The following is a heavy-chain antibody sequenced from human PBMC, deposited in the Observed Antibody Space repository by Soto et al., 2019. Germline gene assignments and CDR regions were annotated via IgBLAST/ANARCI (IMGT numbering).Heavy chain of an antibody. Sequence: QVQLVQSGAEVKKPGSSVKVSCKASGGTFKTYAFTWVRQAPGQGLEWMGGIIPVFGSATSAQRFQSRVTITTDESTNISYIELSSLSSEDAAVYYCARIRTGVYVPGTTSCRFYNGMDVWGQGAAVTFSS. V-gene: IGHV1-69*05. CDR3: ARIRTGVYVPGTTSCRFYNGMDV. CDR2: IIPVFGSA. CDR1: GGTFKTYA. D-gene: IGHD3-10*02. J-gene: IGHJ6*02.